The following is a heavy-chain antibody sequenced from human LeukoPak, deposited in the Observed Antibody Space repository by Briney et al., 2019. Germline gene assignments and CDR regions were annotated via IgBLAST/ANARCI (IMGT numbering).Heavy chain of an antibody. D-gene: IGHD3-3*01. CDR1: GFTFSSYA. CDR2: ISGSGGST. Sequence: PGGSLRLSCAASGFTFSSYAMSWVRQAPGKGLEWVSAISGSGGSTYYADSVKGRFTISRDNSKNTLYLQMNSLRAEDTAVYYCAKDLYDFWSGYYSIVAGALGAFDIWGQGTMVTVSS. V-gene: IGHV3-23*01. CDR3: AKDLYDFWSGYYSIVAGALGAFDI. J-gene: IGHJ3*02.